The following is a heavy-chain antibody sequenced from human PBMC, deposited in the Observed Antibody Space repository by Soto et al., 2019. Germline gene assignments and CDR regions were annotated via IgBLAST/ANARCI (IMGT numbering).Heavy chain of an antibody. CDR3: SHGYYQYFNS. J-gene: IGHJ4*02. CDR1: GVTLSNVW. CDR2: IKSKTDGGTA. D-gene: IGHD5-18*01. V-gene: IGHV3-15*07. Sequence: PGGSLRLSCAVSGVTLSNVWMNWVRQAPGKGPEWVARIKSKTDGGTADYAAPVKGRFTISRDDSENTLYLQMNSLKTEDTAVYYCSHGYYQYFNSWGQGT.